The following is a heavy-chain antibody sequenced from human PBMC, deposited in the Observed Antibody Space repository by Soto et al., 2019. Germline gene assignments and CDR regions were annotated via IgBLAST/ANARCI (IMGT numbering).Heavy chain of an antibody. CDR1: GFSLSGYW. Sequence: HPGGSLRLSCAASGFSLSGYWMHWVRQAPGKGLVWVSRIDTYGSATKYADSVEGRFSISKDNAENTLYLQMNNLRVDDTAVYYCVRVLKSIGWDNDVFDIWGQGTMVTVSS. V-gene: IGHV3-74*01. D-gene: IGHD6-19*01. CDR2: IDTYGSAT. CDR3: VRVLKSIGWDNDVFDI. J-gene: IGHJ3*02.